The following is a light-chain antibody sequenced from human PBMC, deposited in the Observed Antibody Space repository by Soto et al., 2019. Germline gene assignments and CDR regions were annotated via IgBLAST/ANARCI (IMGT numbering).Light chain of an antibody. V-gene: IGLV1-40*01. Sequence: QSVLTQPPSVSGAPGQRVTISCTGSSSNIGAGYDVHWYQQLPGTAPKLLIYGNSNRPSGVPDRFSGSKSGTSASLAITELQAEDEADYYCQSYDSSLSGFWVFGGGTKVTVL. CDR2: GNS. J-gene: IGLJ3*02. CDR1: SSNIGAGYD. CDR3: QSYDSSLSGFWV.